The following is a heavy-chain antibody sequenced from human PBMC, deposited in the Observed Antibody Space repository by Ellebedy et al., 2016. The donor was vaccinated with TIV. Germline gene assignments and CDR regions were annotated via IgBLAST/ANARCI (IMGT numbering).Heavy chain of an antibody. D-gene: IGHD3-10*01. J-gene: IGHJ6*02. V-gene: IGHV1-46*01. CDR1: GYTFTSYY. CDR3: ARDKDGSGITLYYYYGMDV. Sequence: ASVKVSXXASGYTFTSYYMHWVRQAPGQGLEWMGIINPSGGSTSYAQKFQGRVTMTRDTSTSTVYMELSSLRSEDTAVYYCARDKDGSGITLYYYYGMDVWGQGTTVTVSS. CDR2: INPSGGST.